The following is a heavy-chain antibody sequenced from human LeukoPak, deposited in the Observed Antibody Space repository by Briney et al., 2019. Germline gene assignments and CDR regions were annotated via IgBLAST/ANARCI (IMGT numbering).Heavy chain of an antibody. D-gene: IGHD5-12*01. Sequence: GGSLRLSCAASGFAFSSYAINWVRQALGKGLEWVSGISGNAGSTYYADSVKGRFTISRDNSNNTVHLQMDSLRSEDTAVYYCAKARGWLQFFSAFDYWGQGTLLTVSS. CDR3: AKARGWLQFFSAFDY. CDR2: ISGNAGST. CDR1: GFAFSSYA. V-gene: IGHV3-23*01. J-gene: IGHJ4*02.